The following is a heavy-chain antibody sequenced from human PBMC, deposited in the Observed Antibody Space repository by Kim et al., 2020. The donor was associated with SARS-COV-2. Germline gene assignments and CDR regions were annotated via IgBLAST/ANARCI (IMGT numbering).Heavy chain of an antibody. CDR2: ISAGAGAT. CDR3: AKEGWGYNWNYHGSPFEDY. V-gene: IGHV3-23*01. D-gene: IGHD1-7*01. J-gene: IGHJ4*02. CDR1: GFTFSAYA. Sequence: GGSLRLSCAASGFTFSAYAMSWIRQAPGRGLEWLSTISAGAGATYYTHSVKGRFTISRDNPENTLYLQMNSLRPEDTAGYYCAKEGWGYNWNYHGSPFEDYWGPGTLVTVSS.